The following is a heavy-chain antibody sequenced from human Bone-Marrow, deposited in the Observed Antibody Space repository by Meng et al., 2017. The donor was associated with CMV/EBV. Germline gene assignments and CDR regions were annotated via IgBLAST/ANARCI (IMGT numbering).Heavy chain of an antibody. J-gene: IGHJ5*01. Sequence: GESLKISCTASGFTFGDYAMNWVRQAPGKGLEWVGFIRTKPYGETTEYAASVKGRFTISRDDSKSVAYLQMNSLKTEDTAVYYCTRDNWGSDSWGQGTLVTVSS. D-gene: IGHD7-27*01. CDR3: TRDNWGSDS. CDR1: GFTFGDYA. CDR2: IRTKPYGETT. V-gene: IGHV3-49*04.